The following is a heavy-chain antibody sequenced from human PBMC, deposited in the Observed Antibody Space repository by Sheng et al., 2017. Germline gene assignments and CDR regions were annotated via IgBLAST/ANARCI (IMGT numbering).Heavy chain of an antibody. V-gene: IGHV1-69*04. J-gene: IGHJ6*03. CDR1: GGTFSSYA. CDR2: IIPILGIT. D-gene: IGHD2-2*01. Sequence: QVQLVQSGAEVKKPGSSVKVSCKASGGTFSSYAISWVRQAPGQGLEWMGGIIPILGITNYAQTFQGRVTITADKSTSTAYMELSSLRSEDTAVYYCAGGYCTSTTCYGVYSHYYYMDVWGKGTTVTVSS. CDR3: AGGYCTSTTCYGVYSHYYYMDV.